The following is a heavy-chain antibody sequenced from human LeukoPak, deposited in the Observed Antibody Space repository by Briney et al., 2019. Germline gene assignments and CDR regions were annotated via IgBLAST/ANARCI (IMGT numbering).Heavy chain of an antibody. V-gene: IGHV1-3*01. CDR2: INAGNGNT. CDR3: ARDGGVQEIKNRGGIAAPLGYFDY. D-gene: IGHD6-13*01. CDR1: GYTFTSYA. Sequence: ASVKVSCKASGYTFTSYAMHWVRQAPGQRLEWMGWINAGNGNTKYSQKFQGRVTITRDTSASTAYMELSSLRSEDTAVYYCARDGGVQEIKNRGGIAAPLGYFDYWGQGTLVTVSS. J-gene: IGHJ4*02.